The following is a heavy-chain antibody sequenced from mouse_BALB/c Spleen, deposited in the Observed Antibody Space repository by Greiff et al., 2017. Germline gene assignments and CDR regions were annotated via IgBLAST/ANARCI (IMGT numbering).Heavy chain of an antibody. V-gene: IGHV1S135*01. D-gene: IGHD2-10*02. J-gene: IGHJ3*01. CDR1: GYSFTDYN. CDR2: IDPYNGGT. Sequence: VHVKQSGPELVKPGASVKVSCKASGYSFTDYNMYWVKQSHGKSLEWIGYIDPYNGGTSYNQKFKGKATLTVDKSSSTAFMHLNSLTSEDSAVYYCARSEYGNYVIFAYWGQGTLVTVSA. CDR3: ARSEYGNYVIFAY.